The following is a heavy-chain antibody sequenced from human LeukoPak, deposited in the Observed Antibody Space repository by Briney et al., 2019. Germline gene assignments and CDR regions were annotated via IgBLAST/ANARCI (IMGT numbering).Heavy chain of an antibody. Sequence: ASVKVSCKGSGYTFTDYYMHWVRQAPGQGLEWMGIINPSGGSTSYAQKFQGRVTMTRDMSTSTVYMELSSLRSEDTAVYYCARDPRITGTTSRDYYYYMDVWGKGTTVTVSS. CDR1: GYTFTDYY. CDR2: INPSGGST. J-gene: IGHJ6*03. CDR3: ARDPRITGTTSRDYYYYMDV. D-gene: IGHD1-7*01. V-gene: IGHV1-46*01.